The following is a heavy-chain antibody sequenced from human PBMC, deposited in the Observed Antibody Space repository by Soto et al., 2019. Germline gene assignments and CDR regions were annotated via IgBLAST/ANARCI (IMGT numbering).Heavy chain of an antibody. CDR3: ARDRGSYGMDV. CDR1: GDSISVGYY. V-gene: IGHV4-31*03. Sequence: SETLSLTCTVSGDSISVGYYWSWIRQHPGEGLEWIGYVSPSGTTYYNPSLKSRVSISTDTSKNQFSLEVSSVTAADTAVYHCARDRGSYGMDVWGQGTTVTVS. J-gene: IGHJ6*02. CDR2: VSPSGTT.